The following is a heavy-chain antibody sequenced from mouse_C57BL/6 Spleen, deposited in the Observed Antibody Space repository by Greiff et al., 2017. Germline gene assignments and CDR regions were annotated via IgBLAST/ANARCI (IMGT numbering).Heavy chain of an antibody. Sequence: QVQLQQPGTELVKPGASVKLSCKASGYTFTSYWMHWVKQTPGQGLEWIGNISPSNGGTNYDEKFKSKATLTVDKSTSPAYMQLNSLTSEDSAVYCCARYYGSSWDAMDDWGQGTSVTVSS. CDR3: ARYYGSSWDAMDD. CDR1: GYTFTSYW. D-gene: IGHD1-1*01. V-gene: IGHV1-53*01. J-gene: IGHJ4*01. CDR2: ISPSNGGT.